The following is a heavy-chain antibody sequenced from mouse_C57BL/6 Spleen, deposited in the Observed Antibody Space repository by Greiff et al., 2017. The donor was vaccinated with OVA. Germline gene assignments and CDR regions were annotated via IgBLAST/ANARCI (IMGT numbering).Heavy chain of an antibody. CDR3: ARHGDSNYYFDY. D-gene: IGHD2-5*01. CDR2: ISSGGSYT. J-gene: IGHJ2*01. CDR1: GFTFSSYG. V-gene: IGHV5-6*01. Sequence: DVHLVESGGDLVKPGGSLKLSCAASGFTFSSYGMSWVRQTPDKRLEWVATISSGGSYTYYPDSVKGRFTISRDNAKNTLYLQMSSLKSEDTAMYYCARHGDSNYYFDYWGQGTTLTVSS.